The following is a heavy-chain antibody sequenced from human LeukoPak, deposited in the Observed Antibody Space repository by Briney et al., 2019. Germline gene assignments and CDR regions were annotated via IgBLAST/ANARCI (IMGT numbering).Heavy chain of an antibody. CDR3: AKGRGGYCSSTSCYESGY. D-gene: IGHD2-2*01. Sequence: GGSLRLSCAASGFTFSSYAMSWVRQAPGKGLEWVSAISGSGGSTYYADSVKGRFTISRDNSKNTLYLQMNSLRAEDTAVYYCAKGRGGYCSSTSCYESGYWGRGTLVTVSS. J-gene: IGHJ4*02. CDR2: ISGSGGST. V-gene: IGHV3-23*01. CDR1: GFTFSSYA.